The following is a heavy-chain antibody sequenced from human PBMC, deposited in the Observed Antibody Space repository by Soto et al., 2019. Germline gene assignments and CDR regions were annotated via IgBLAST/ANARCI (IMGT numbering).Heavy chain of an antibody. Sequence: SETLSLTCTFSGFSISSGGYYWHWIRQHPGNGLEWIGYIYYSGSTYYNPSLKSRVSISRDTSKNQFFLNLTSVTAADMAVYCCARGDPSYVVPVDSWGQGTLVTSPQ. D-gene: IGHD2-2*01. CDR3: ARGDPSYVVPVDS. CDR2: IYYSGST. J-gene: IGHJ4*02. CDR1: GFSISSGGYY. V-gene: IGHV4-31*03.